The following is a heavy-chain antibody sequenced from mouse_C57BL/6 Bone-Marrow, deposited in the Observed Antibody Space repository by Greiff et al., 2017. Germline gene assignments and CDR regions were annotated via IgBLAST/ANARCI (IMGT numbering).Heavy chain of an antibody. Sequence: EVMLVESGGELVKPGGSLKLSCAASGFTFSSYGMSWVRQTPDKRLEWVATISSGGSYTYYPDSVKGRFTISRDNAKNTLYLQMSSLKSEDTAMYYCASSPAYWGQGTLVTVSA. CDR1: GFTFSSYG. J-gene: IGHJ3*01. CDR2: ISSGGSYT. CDR3: ASSPAY. V-gene: IGHV5-6*02.